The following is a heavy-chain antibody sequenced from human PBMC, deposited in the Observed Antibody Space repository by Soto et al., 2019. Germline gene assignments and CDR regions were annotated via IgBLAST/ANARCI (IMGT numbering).Heavy chain of an antibody. CDR1: GYTFTSYA. J-gene: IGHJ4*02. CDR3: ARDHGYSYGITFDY. D-gene: IGHD5-18*01. CDR2: INAGNGNT. V-gene: IGHV1-3*01. Sequence: RASVKVSCKASGYTFTSYAMHWVRQAPGQRLEWMGWINAGNGNTKYSQKFQGRVTITRDTSASTAYMELSSLRSEDAAVYYCARDHGYSYGITFDYWGQGTLVTVSS.